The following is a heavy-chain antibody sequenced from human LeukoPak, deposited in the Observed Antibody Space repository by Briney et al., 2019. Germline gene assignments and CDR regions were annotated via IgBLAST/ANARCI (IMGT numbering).Heavy chain of an antibody. J-gene: IGHJ4*02. CDR3: AREAGTRGGSGSYYSY. D-gene: IGHD3-10*01. CDR1: GGTFSSYA. V-gene: IGHV1-69*13. Sequence: SVKVSCKASGGTFSSYAISWVRQAPGQGLEWMGGIIPIFGTANYAQKFQGRVTITADESTSTAYMELSSLRSEDTAVYYCAREAGTRGGSGSYYSYWGQGTLVTVSS. CDR2: IIPIFGTA.